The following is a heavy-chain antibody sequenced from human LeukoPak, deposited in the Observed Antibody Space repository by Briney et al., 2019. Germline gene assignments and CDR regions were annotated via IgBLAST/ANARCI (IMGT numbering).Heavy chain of an antibody. D-gene: IGHD1-14*01. CDR3: ARGRYYLDS. J-gene: IGHJ4*02. CDR1: GFTFSTYW. CDR2: LNSDGRST. V-gene: IGHV3-74*01. Sequence: GGSLRLSCAASGFTFSTYWMHWVRQAPGKGLVWVSRLNSDGRSTYYADSVKGRFTISRDNAKNTLYLHMSSLRAEDTAVYYCARGRYYLDSWGQGTLVTVSS.